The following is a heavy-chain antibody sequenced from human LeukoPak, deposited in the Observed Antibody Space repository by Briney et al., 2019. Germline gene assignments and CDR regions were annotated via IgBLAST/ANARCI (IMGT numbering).Heavy chain of an antibody. J-gene: IGHJ4*02. D-gene: IGHD2-2*01. Sequence: ASVKVSCKASGYTFTAYYMHWVRQAPGQGLEWMGWINPHSGGTNFAQKFQGRVTMTRDTSITTAHMELSRLTSDDTAMYYCAREIPCSSSSCLDYWGQGTLVTVSS. V-gene: IGHV1-2*02. CDR2: INPHSGGT. CDR1: GYTFTAYY. CDR3: AREIPCSSSSCLDY.